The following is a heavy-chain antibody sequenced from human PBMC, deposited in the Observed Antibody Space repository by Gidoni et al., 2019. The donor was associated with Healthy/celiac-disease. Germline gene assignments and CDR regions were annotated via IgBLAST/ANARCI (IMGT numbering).Heavy chain of an antibody. CDR1: GFTFSSYC. D-gene: IGHD6-13*01. CDR3: ARRAAAGT. Sequence: EVQLVESGGGLVQPGWSLRLSCAASGFTFSSYCMSWVRQAPGKGLEWVANIKQDGSEKYYVDSVKGRFTISRDNAKNSLYLQMNSLRAEDTAVYYCARRAAAGTWGQGTLVTVSS. CDR2: IKQDGSEK. J-gene: IGHJ5*02. V-gene: IGHV3-7*05.